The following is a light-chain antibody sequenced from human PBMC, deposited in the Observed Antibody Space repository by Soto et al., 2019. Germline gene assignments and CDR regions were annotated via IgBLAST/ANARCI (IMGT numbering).Light chain of an antibody. CDR2: RVF. CDR3: QEAYSFPVT. Sequence: IQLTQSPPSLSASVGDRVTITYRVSQGISTYLNCYSHKPGEVPNLLIYRVFNLQSGLPSRFSVSGSGTDFTLTISSLQPEDFATYYCQEAYSFPVTFGLGTRLEIK. J-gene: IGKJ5*01. V-gene: IGKV1-12*01. CDR1: QGISTY.